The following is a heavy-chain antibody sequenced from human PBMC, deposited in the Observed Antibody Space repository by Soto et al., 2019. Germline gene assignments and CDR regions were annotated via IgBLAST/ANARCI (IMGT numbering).Heavy chain of an antibody. Sequence: EVQLVESGGGFVQPGGSLRLSCAASGFDFSNSWMHWVRQVPGKGLVWVSHINSDGSSTTYADSVKGRFTISRDNARTTVYLQLDSLRVEDTAVYYCASDKSSALAVWGQGTTVTVSS. CDR1: GFDFSNSW. V-gene: IGHV3-74*03. CDR3: ASDKSSALAV. J-gene: IGHJ6*02. CDR2: INSDGSST.